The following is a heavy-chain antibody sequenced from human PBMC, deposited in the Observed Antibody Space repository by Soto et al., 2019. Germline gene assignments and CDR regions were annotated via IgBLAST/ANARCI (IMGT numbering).Heavy chain of an antibody. Sequence: GASVKVSWKASGGTFSSYGISWVRQAPGQGLEWMGGIIPIFGTANYAQKFQGRVTITADESTSTAYMELSSLRSEDTAVYYCARGKSITMVRGRLGMDVWGQGTTVTVSS. CDR3: ARGKSITMVRGRLGMDV. CDR1: GGTFSSYG. CDR2: IIPIFGTA. V-gene: IGHV1-69*13. D-gene: IGHD3-10*01. J-gene: IGHJ6*02.